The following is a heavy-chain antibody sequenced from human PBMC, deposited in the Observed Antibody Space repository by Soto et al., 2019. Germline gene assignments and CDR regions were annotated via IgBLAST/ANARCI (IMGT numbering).Heavy chain of an antibody. CDR1: GGSISSGDYY. V-gene: IGHV4-30-4*01. D-gene: IGHD3-16*02. Sequence: PSETLSLTCTVSGGSISSGDYYWSWIHQPPGEGLEWIGYIYYSGSTYYNPSLKSRVTISVDTSKNQFSLKLSSVTAADTAVYYCAREAPLASSWFDPWGQGTLVTVSS. CDR2: IYYSGST. J-gene: IGHJ5*02. CDR3: AREAPLASSWFDP.